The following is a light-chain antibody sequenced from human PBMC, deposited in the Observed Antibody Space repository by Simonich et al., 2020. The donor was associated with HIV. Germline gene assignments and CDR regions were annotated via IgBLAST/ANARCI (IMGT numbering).Light chain of an antibody. V-gene: IGLV2-23*01. CDR3: CSYAGSSTWV. Sequence: QSALTQPASVSGSPGQSITISCTGTSSDVGSYNLFSWYQQHPGKAPKRMIYEGSKRPSGVSNRCSGSKSGNTASLTISGLQAEDEADYYCCSYAGSSTWVFGGGTKLTVL. J-gene: IGLJ3*02. CDR2: EGS. CDR1: SSDVGSYNL.